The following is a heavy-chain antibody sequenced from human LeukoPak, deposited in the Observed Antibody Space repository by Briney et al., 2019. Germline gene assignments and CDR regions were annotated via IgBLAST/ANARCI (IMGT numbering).Heavy chain of an antibody. J-gene: IGHJ4*02. V-gene: IGHV4-39*07. CDR2: IYYSGST. CDR3: ARDLGYCSGGSCRDY. D-gene: IGHD2-15*01. CDR1: GGSISSYY. Sequence: SETLSLTCTVSGGSISSYYWGWIRQPPGKGLEWIGSIYYSGSTYYNPSLKSRVTISVDTSKNQFSLKLSSVTAADTAVYYCARDLGYCSGGSCRDYWGQGTLVTVSS.